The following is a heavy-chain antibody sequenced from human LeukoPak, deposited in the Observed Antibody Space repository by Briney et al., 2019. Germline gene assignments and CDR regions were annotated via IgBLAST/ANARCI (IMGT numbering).Heavy chain of an antibody. D-gene: IGHD3-10*01. CDR3: ARDHQLYGSPWDWFDP. Sequence: PSETLSLTCTVSGGSISSYYWSWIRQPAGKGLEWIGRIYSTGSTNYNPSLKSRVTMSVDTSKNQFSLWLSSVTAADTAVYYCARDHQLYGSPWDWFDPWGQGKLVTVSS. J-gene: IGHJ5*02. CDR1: GGSISSYY. V-gene: IGHV4-4*07. CDR2: IYSTGST.